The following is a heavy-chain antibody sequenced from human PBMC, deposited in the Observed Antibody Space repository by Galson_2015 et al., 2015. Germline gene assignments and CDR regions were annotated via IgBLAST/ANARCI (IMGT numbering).Heavy chain of an antibody. CDR2: IYYTGST. V-gene: IGHV4-59*08. CDR3: ARRKPARLAPFDS. Sequence: ETLSLTCTVSGGSISTYSWSWVRPPPGKGLDFIGYIYYTGSTNYNPSLKSRVIISVDTSKNQFSLNLSSVTAADTAVYYCARRKPARLAPFDSWGQGTLVTVSS. J-gene: IGHJ4*02. CDR1: GGSISTYS. D-gene: IGHD2-2*01.